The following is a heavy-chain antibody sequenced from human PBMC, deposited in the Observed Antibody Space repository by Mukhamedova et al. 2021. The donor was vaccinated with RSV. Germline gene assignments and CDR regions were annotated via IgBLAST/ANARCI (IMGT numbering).Heavy chain of an antibody. CDR2: IYPGDSDT. D-gene: IGHD2-2*02. Sequence: GKGLEWMGTIYPGDSDTRYSPSFQGRVTISADKSISTAYLQWSSLQASDTGMYYCVRQTYCSSTSCYIWGNWFDPWGQGTLVTV. J-gene: IGHJ5*02. V-gene: IGHV5-51*01. CDR3: VRQTYCSSTSCYIWGNWFDP.